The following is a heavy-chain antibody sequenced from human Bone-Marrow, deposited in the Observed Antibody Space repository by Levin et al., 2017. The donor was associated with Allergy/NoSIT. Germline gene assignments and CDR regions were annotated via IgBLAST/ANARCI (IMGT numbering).Heavy chain of an antibody. CDR1: GGSISSSNW. CDR2: IYHSGST. V-gene: IGHV4-4*02. CDR3: ARRMGGYCSGGVCYYFDI. D-gene: IGHD2-8*02. J-gene: IGHJ4*02. Sequence: SETLSLTCAVSGGSISSSNWWSWVRQSPGKGLEWIGEIYHSGSTNYNSSLKSRVTISVDKPKNQFSLKLTSVTAADTAVYYCARRMGGYCSGGVCYYFDIWGQGTLVTVS.